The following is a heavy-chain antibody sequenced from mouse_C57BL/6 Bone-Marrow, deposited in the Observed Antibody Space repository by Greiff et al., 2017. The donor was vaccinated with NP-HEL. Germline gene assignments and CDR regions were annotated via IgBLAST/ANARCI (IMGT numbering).Heavy chain of an antibody. Sequence: QVQLKESGPELVKPGASVKISCKASGYAFSSSWMNWVKQRPGKGLEWIGRLYPGDGDTNYNGKFKGKATLPADKSSSTAYMQLSSLTSEDSAVYFCAREGDDYDPVLLDYWGQGTTLTVSS. J-gene: IGHJ2*01. CDR2: LYPGDGDT. D-gene: IGHD2-4*01. CDR1: GYAFSSSW. V-gene: IGHV1-82*01. CDR3: AREGDDYDPVLLDY.